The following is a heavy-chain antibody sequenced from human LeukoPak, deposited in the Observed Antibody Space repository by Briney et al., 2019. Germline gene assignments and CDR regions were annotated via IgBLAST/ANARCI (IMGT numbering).Heavy chain of an antibody. D-gene: IGHD3-3*01. V-gene: IGHV4-61*02. CDR1: GGSISSGSYY. CDR3: ARDLDYDFWSGYSYWFDP. J-gene: IGHJ5*02. Sequence: SXXLSLTCTVSGGSISSGSYYWSWIRQPGGKGLEWIVRIYTSGSTNYNPSLKSRITISVDTTKNQFSLKLSSVTAADTAVYYCARDLDYDFWSGYSYWFDPWGQGTLVTVSS. CDR2: IYTSGST.